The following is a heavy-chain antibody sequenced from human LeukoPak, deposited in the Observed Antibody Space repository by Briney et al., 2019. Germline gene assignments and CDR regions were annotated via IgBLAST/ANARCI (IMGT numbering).Heavy chain of an antibody. J-gene: IGHJ4*02. CDR1: GFTFSSYW. Sequence: PGGSLRLSCAASGFTFSSYWMSWVRKAPGKGLEWVANIKQDGSEKYYVDSVKGRFTISRDNAKNSPYLQMNSLRAEDTAVYYCARDEIYYDILTGYRHFDYWGQGTLVTVFS. D-gene: IGHD3-9*01. V-gene: IGHV3-7*01. CDR2: IKQDGSEK. CDR3: ARDEIYYDILTGYRHFDY.